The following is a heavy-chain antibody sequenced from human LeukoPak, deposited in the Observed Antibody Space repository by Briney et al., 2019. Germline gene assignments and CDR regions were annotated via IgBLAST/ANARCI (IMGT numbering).Heavy chain of an antibody. D-gene: IGHD2-21*02. V-gene: IGHV1-2*02. CDR1: GYTFTGHY. CDR3: ARDDCGGDCYYAKKWFDP. Sequence: ASVTVSCKASGYTFTGHYIHWVRQAPGQGLEWMGWIHPNSGGTNYAQQFQGRVTMTRDTSISTAYMELSRLRSGDTAVYYCARDDCGGDCYYAKKWFDPWGQGTLVTVSS. CDR2: IHPNSGGT. J-gene: IGHJ5*02.